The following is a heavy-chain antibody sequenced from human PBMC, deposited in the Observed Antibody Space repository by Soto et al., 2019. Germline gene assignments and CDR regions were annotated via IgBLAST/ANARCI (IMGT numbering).Heavy chain of an antibody. D-gene: IGHD3-22*01. Sequence: AGALRLSCAASGFTFSNYAMSWVRQAPGKGLEWVSEISGSGGSTHYADSVKGRFTISRDNSNNSLYLQMNSLRAEDPAVYYCARGWPYYFVSSGGVCDYWGQGIQVTVAS. CDR2: ISGSGGST. CDR3: ARGWPYYFVSSGGVCDY. CDR1: GFTFSNYA. V-gene: IGHV3-23*01. J-gene: IGHJ4*02.